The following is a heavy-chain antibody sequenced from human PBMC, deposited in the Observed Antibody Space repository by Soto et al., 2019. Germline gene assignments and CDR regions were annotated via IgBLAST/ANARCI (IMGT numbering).Heavy chain of an antibody. CDR3: ARVQGNAAFDI. CDR2: IYYSGST. CDR1: GGSISSGSYY. J-gene: IGHJ3*02. V-gene: IGHV4-31*03. Sequence: QVQLQESGPGLVKPSQTLSLTCTVSGGSISSGSYYWSWISQHPGKGLEWIGYIYYSGSTYYNPSLKSRLTISVDTSKNQFSLKLSSATAADTAVYYCARVQGNAAFDIWGQGTMVTVSS.